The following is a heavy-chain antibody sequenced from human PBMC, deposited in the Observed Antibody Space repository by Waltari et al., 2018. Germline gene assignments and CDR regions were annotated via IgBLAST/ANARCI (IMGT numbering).Heavy chain of an antibody. Sequence: QVQLVESGGGVVQPERSLRLSCAASGFTFSSYPMHWVRQAPGKGLEWVAVISYDGSNKYYADSVKGRFTISRDNSKNTLYLQMNSLRAEDTAVYYCARDHAGSGGYDAFDIWGQGTMVTVSS. CDR3: ARDHAGSGGYDAFDI. CDR1: GFTFSSYP. CDR2: ISYDGSNK. J-gene: IGHJ3*02. D-gene: IGHD3-10*01. V-gene: IGHV3-30-3*01.